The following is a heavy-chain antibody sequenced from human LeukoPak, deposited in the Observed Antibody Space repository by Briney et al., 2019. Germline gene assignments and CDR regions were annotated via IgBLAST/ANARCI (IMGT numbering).Heavy chain of an antibody. CDR2: IYYSGST. Sequence: SETLSLTCTVSGGSISSYYWSWIRQPPGKGLEWIGYIYYSGSTNYNPSLKSRVTISVDTPKNQFSLKLSSVTAADTAVYYCARDFTYYYDSSGYSNAFDIWGQGTMVTVSS. J-gene: IGHJ3*02. CDR1: GGSISSYY. D-gene: IGHD3-22*01. V-gene: IGHV4-59*01. CDR3: ARDFTYYYDSSGYSNAFDI.